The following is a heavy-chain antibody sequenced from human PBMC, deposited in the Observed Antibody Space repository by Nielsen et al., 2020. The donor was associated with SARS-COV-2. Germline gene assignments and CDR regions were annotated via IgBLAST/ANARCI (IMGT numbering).Heavy chain of an antibody. CDR3: ARYSSGWVG. D-gene: IGHD6-19*01. CDR1: GYTFTGYY. V-gene: IGHV1-46*01. CDR2: INPSGGST. J-gene: IGHJ4*02. Sequence: ASVKVSCKASGYTFTGYYIHWVRQAPGQGLEWMGIINPSGGSTSYAQKFQGRVTMTRNTSTSTVYMELNSLRSEDTAVYYCARYSSGWVGWGQGTLVTVSS.